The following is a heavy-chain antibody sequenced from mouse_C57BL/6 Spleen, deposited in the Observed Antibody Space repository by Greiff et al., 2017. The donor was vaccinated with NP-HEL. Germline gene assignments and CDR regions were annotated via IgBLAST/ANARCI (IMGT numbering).Heavy chain of an antibody. J-gene: IGHJ2*01. CDR2: IDPETGGT. CDR1: GYTFTDYE. Sequence: QVQLQQSGAELVRPGASVTLSCKASGYTFTDYEMHWVKPTPVHGLEWIGAIDPETGGTAYNQKFKGKAILTADKSSSTAYMELRSLTSEDSAVYYCTREYGGSSPYCDYWGQGTTLTVSS. D-gene: IGHD1-1*01. CDR3: TREYGGSSPYCDY. V-gene: IGHV1-15*01.